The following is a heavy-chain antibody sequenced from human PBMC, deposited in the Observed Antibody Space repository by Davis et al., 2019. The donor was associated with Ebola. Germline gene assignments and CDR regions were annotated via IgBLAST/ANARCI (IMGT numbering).Heavy chain of an antibody. CDR2: INGGNGNT. V-gene: IGHV1-3*01. D-gene: IGHD5-12*01. Sequence: ASVKVSCKASGYTFTTYAMHWVRQAPGQRLEWMGWINGGNGNTYYSEKFQGRVSITRDSSASTAYMELNSLRSEDTAVYYCARNAWLPSLHFDYWGQGTRVTVSS. CDR3: ARNAWLPSLHFDY. CDR1: GYTFTTYA. J-gene: IGHJ4*02.